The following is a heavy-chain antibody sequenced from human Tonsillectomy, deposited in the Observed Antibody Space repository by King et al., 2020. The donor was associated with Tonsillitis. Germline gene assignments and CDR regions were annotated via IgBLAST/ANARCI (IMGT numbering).Heavy chain of an antibody. CDR2: VFDDGRT. D-gene: IGHD6-19*01. CDR1: GFTVSNNY. Sequence: VQLVESGGALVQPGGSLRLSCAASGFTVSNNYMTWVRQAPGKGLEGVSTVFDDGRTFYADSVKGRFITSRGKSDNILLLQMSGLRTEDTALYFCTLQSAGWRGDFDFWGQGTLVTVSS. V-gene: IGHV3-53*04. CDR3: TLQSAGWRGDFDF. J-gene: IGHJ4*02.